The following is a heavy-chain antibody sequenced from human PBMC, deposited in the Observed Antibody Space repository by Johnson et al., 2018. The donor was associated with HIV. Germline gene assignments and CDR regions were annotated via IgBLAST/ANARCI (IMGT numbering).Heavy chain of an antibody. CDR1: GFTFSSYA. D-gene: IGHD3-10*01. V-gene: IGHV3-23*04. Sequence: VQLVESGGGLVQPGGSLRLSCAASGFTFSSYAMSWVRQAPGKGLEWVSAISGSGGSTYYADSVKGRFTISRDNSKNTLYLQMNSLRADDTALYYCAKGYYGSGIAFDIWGQGTMVTVSS. CDR2: ISGSGGST. CDR3: AKGYYGSGIAFDI. J-gene: IGHJ3*02.